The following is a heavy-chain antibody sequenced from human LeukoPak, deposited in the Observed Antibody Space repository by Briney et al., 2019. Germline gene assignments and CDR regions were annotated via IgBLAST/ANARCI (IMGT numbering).Heavy chain of an antibody. V-gene: IGHV4-34*01. J-gene: IGHJ4*02. D-gene: IGHD1-7*01. CDR3: ARAATGTIDY. Sequence: PSETLSLACAVYGGSFSGYYWSWIRQPPGKGLEWIGEINHSGSTNYNPSLKSRLTISVDTSKNQFSLKLSSVTAADTAVYYCARAATGTIDYWGQGTLVTVSS. CDR2: INHSGST. CDR1: GGSFSGYY.